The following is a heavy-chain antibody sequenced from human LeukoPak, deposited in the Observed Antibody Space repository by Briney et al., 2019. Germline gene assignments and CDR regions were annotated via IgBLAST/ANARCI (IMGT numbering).Heavy chain of an antibody. Sequence: SVKVSCKASVGTFSNYAISCVRPAPGQGLEWIGGIILIFGTPNYAQKFQGRVTITADESTSTAYMELSSLRSEDTAVYYCARGEVPPHYFDYWGQGTVVTVSS. J-gene: IGHJ4*02. CDR1: VGTFSNYA. V-gene: IGHV1-69*13. CDR2: IILIFGTP. CDR3: ARGEVPPHYFDY.